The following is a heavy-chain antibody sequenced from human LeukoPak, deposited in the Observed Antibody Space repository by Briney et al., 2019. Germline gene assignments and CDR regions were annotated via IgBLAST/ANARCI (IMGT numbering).Heavy chain of an antibody. V-gene: IGHV4-39*07. Sequence: SETLSLTCTVSGGSISSSSYYWGWIRQPPGKGLEWIGSIYYSGSTYYNPSLKSRVTISVDTSKNQFSLKLSSVTAADTAVYYCARVIAAAGDHDAFDIWGQGTMVTVSS. CDR1: GGSISSSSYY. D-gene: IGHD6-13*01. CDR2: IYYSGST. CDR3: ARVIAAAGDHDAFDI. J-gene: IGHJ3*02.